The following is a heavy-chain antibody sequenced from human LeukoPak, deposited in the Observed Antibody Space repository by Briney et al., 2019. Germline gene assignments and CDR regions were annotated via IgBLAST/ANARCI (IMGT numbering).Heavy chain of an antibody. CDR1: GFTFSSYW. V-gene: IGHV3-73*01. CDR3: TRRGHDCGDENPPFDY. CDR2: IRSKANSYAT. Sequence: GGSLRLSCAASGFTFSSYWMHWVRQASGKGLEWVGRIRSKANSYATAYAASVKGRFTISRDDSKNTAYLQMNSLKTGDTAVYYCTRRGHDCGDENPPFDYWGQGTLVTVSS. J-gene: IGHJ4*02. D-gene: IGHD4-17*01.